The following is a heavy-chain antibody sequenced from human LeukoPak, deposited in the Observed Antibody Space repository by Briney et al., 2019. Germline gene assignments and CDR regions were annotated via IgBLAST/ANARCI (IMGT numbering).Heavy chain of an antibody. CDR1: GFTFSSYS. V-gene: IGHV3-21*01. J-gene: IGHJ4*02. CDR3: ARNDYGDSSPLNY. CDR2: ISSSSSYI. Sequence: GGSLRLSCAASGFTFSSYSMNWVRQAPGKGLEWVSSISSSSSYIYYADSVKGRFTISRDNAKNSLYLQMNSLRAEDTAVYYCARNDYGDSSPLNYWGQGTLVTVSS. D-gene: IGHD4-17*01.